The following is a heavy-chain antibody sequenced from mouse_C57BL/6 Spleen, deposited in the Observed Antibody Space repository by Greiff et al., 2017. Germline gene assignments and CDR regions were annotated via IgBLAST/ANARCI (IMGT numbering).Heavy chain of an antibody. D-gene: IGHD1-1*01. Sequence: QVQLKQSGAELVRPGASVKLSCKASGYTFTDYYINWVKQRPGQGLEWIARIYPGSGNTYYNEKLKGKATLTAEKSSSTAYMQLSSLTSEDSAVYFCARMDYYGSSYYFDYWGQGTTLTVSS. J-gene: IGHJ2*01. V-gene: IGHV1-76*01. CDR1: GYTFTDYY. CDR3: ARMDYYGSSYYFDY. CDR2: IYPGSGNT.